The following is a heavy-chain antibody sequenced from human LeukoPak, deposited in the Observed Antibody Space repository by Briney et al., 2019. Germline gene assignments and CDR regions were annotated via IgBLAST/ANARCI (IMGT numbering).Heavy chain of an antibody. CDR2: INYAWTT. V-gene: IGHV4-39*01. CDR3: ARASITYCSGGSCFSSRFDP. J-gene: IGHJ5*02. Sequence: SETLSLTCTVSGGSISDSSYYWGWIRQPPGKGLEYIGSINYAWTTYFSPFLKSRVTISVDTSRNQFSLRLSSVTAADTAVYFCARASITYCSGGSCFSSRFDPWGQGSLVTVSS. CDR1: GGSISDSSYY. D-gene: IGHD2-15*01.